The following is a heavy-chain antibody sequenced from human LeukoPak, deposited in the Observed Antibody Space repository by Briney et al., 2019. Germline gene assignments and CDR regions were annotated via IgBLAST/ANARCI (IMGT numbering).Heavy chain of an antibody. J-gene: IGHJ3*02. CDR3: ARHIGSSWLDAFDI. V-gene: IGHV4-59*08. CDR2: MYYSGSS. Sequence: PSETLSLTCTVSGGSIRSYCWSWIRQPPGKGLEWIGYMYYSGSSNYNPSLKSRVTIVGDTSKNRFSLNLRSVTAADTAVYYCARHIGSSWLDAFDIWGQGTMVTVSS. CDR1: GGSIRSYC. D-gene: IGHD6-13*01.